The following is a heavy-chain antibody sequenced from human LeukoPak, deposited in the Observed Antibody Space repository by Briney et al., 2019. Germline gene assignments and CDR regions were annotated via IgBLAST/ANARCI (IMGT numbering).Heavy chain of an antibody. V-gene: IGHV4-34*01. Sequence: SETLSLTCAVYGGSFTDYYWSWIRQPPGKGLEWIGEINHSGVTNYSPSLKSRVTISVDTSKNQFSLKLSSVTAADTAVYYCARHFSLYYDSSGYASQGGAFDIWGQGTMVTVSS. D-gene: IGHD3-22*01. CDR2: INHSGVT. CDR1: GGSFTDYY. J-gene: IGHJ3*02. CDR3: ARHFSLYYDSSGYASQGGAFDI.